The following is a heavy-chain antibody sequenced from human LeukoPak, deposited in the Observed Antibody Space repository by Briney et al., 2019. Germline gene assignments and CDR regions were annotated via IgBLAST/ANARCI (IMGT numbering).Heavy chain of an antibody. Sequence: GGSLRLSCAASGFTFSRYWMHWVRQGPGKGLVWVSRINNDESSTNYADSVKGRFTISRDNAKDTLYLQMNSLRAEDTALYYCARAPPNSPIDYWGQGTLVTVSS. CDR2: INNDESST. V-gene: IGHV3-74*01. CDR1: GFTFSRYW. CDR3: ARAPPNSPIDY. J-gene: IGHJ4*02. D-gene: IGHD4-11*01.